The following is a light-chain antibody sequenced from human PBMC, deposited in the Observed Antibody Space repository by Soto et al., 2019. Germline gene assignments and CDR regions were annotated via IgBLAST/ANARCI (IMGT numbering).Light chain of an antibody. V-gene: IGKV3-20*01. Sequence: EIVLTQSPGILSLSPGERATLSCRASQNVGSRYLAWYQQKPGHTPRLLIYGASSRVTGIPGSYNARGSGTDFTLTITRLEPEDFAVYYCQQYYTSPETFGLGTKVDIK. CDR2: GAS. CDR1: QNVGSRY. J-gene: IGKJ2*01. CDR3: QQYYTSPET.